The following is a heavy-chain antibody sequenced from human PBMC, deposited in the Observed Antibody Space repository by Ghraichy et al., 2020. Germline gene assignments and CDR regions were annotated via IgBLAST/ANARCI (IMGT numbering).Heavy chain of an antibody. CDR2: INPSGGST. D-gene: IGHD2-15*01. J-gene: IGHJ4*02. CDR1: GYTFTSYY. CDR3: ARDGGYCSGGSCSTWYYFDY. Sequence: KVSCKASGYTFTSYYMHWVRQAPGQGLEWMGIINPSGGSTSYAQKFQGRVTMTRDTSTSTVYMELSSLRSEDTAVYYCARDGGYCSGGSCSTWYYFDYWGQGTLVTVSS. V-gene: IGHV1-46*01.